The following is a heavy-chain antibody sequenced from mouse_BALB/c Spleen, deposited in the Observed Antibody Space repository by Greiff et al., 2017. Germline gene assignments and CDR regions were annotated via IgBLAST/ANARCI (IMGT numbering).Heavy chain of an antibody. Sequence: EVMLVESGGGLVQPGGSLRLSCATSGFTFTDYYMSWVRQPPGKALEWLGFIRNKANGYTTEYSASVKGRFTISRDNSQSILYLQMNTLRAEDSATYYCARDIRFRGAMDYWGQGTSVTVSS. V-gene: IGHV7-3*02. CDR1: GFTFTDYY. CDR2: IRNKANGYTT. CDR3: ARDIRFRGAMDY. J-gene: IGHJ4*01.